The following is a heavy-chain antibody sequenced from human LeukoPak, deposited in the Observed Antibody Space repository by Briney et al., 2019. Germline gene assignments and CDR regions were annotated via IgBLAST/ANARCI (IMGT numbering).Heavy chain of an antibody. Sequence: SETLSLTCAVYGGSFSGYYWSWIRQPPGKGLEWIGEINHSGSTNYNPSLKSRVTISVDTSKNQFSLKLSSVTAADTAVYYCARYDSSGYYHDAFDIWGQGTMVTVFS. J-gene: IGHJ3*02. D-gene: IGHD3-22*01. CDR3: ARYDSSGYYHDAFDI. V-gene: IGHV4-34*01. CDR1: GGSFSGYY. CDR2: INHSGST.